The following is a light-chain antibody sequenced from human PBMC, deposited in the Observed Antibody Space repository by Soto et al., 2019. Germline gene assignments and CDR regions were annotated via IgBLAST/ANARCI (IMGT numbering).Light chain of an antibody. V-gene: IGKV3-15*01. CDR2: GAS. CDR3: QQYNNWPRT. J-gene: IGKJ1*01. CDR1: QSVSSN. Sequence: EIVMTQSPATLSVSPGERATLSCRASQSVSSNLAWYQQKPGQAPRLLIYGASTRATGIPARFSGSGSGTDLALRISSLQSEDFAVYYCQQYNNWPRTFGQRTQVVIK.